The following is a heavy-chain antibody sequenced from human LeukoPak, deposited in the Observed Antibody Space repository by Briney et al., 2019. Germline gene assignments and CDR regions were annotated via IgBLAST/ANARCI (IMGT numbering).Heavy chain of an antibody. J-gene: IGHJ4*02. V-gene: IGHV1-69*04. CDR1: GGTFSSYA. CDR3: ARESYYYDSSARYYFDY. CDR2: IIPILGIA. D-gene: IGHD3-22*01. Sequence: ASVKVSCKASGGTFSSYAISWVRQAPGQGLEWMGRIIPILGIANYAQKFQGRVTITADESTSTAYMELSSLRSEDTAVYYCARESYYYDSSARYYFDYWGQGTLVTVSS.